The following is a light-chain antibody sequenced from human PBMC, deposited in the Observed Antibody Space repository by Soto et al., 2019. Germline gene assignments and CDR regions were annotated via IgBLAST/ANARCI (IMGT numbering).Light chain of an antibody. J-gene: IGLJ2*01. Sequence: QSALTQPASVSGSPGQSITISCTGTSSDVGGYNYVSWYQQHPGKAPKLMIYDVSNRPPGVSNRFSGSKSGNTASLTISGLHAEDEADYYCSSYTSSSTLVVFGGGTKVTVL. CDR2: DVS. CDR1: SSDVGGYNY. V-gene: IGLV2-14*01. CDR3: SSYTSSSTLVV.